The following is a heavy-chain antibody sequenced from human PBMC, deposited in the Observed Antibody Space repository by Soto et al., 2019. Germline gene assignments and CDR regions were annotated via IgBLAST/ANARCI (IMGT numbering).Heavy chain of an antibody. V-gene: IGHV3-15*01. CDR3: TTTPDSPDGGSYS. CDR1: GFTFSNAW. D-gene: IGHD1-26*01. J-gene: IGHJ4*02. Sequence: GGSLRLSCAASGFTFSNAWMSWVRQAPGKGLEWVGRIKSKTDGGTTDYAAPVKGRFTISRDDSKNTLYLQMNSLKTEDTAVYYCTTTPDSPDGGSYSWGQGTLVTVSS. CDR2: IKSKTDGGTT.